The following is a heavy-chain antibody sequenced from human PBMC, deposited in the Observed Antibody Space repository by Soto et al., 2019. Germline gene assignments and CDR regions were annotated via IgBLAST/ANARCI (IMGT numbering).Heavy chain of an antibody. CDR3: ARVIWNYYYGMEV. J-gene: IGHJ6*02. D-gene: IGHD3-16*02. V-gene: IGHV5-51*01. CDR1: GYRFTSYW. CDR2: IYPGDSDT. Sequence: PGESLKISCKGSGYRFTSYWIGWVRQMPGKGLEWMGIIYPGDSDTRYSPSFQGQVTISADKSISTAYLQWSSLKASDTAMYYCARVIWNYYYGMEVWGQGTTVTVSS.